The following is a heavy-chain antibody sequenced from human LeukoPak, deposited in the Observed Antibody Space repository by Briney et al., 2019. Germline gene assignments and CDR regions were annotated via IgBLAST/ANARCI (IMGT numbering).Heavy chain of an antibody. CDR2: ISRSGSDI. Sequence: GGSLRLSCAASGFIFNNYEMKWVRQAPGKGLEWVSSISRSGSDIHYADSVKGRFAISRDNAKNSLYLQMNSLTAEDTAVYYCARDLAYYNNYFYYGLDAWGQGTTVTVSS. J-gene: IGHJ6*02. V-gene: IGHV3-48*03. CDR3: ARDLAYYNNYFYYGLDA. CDR1: GFIFNNYE. D-gene: IGHD3-9*01.